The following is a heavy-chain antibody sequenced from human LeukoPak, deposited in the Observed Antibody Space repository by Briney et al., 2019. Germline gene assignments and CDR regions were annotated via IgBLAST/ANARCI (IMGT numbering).Heavy chain of an antibody. Sequence: AAVKVSCKASVGSFSSYAICWVRPAPGQGLGWMGRIILILGIANYAQKLQGRVTITADKSTSTAYMELSSLRSEDTAVYYCARAYCSGGSCYVYGMDVWGQGTTVTVSS. V-gene: IGHV1-69*04. CDR1: VGSFSSYA. J-gene: IGHJ6*02. D-gene: IGHD2-15*01. CDR2: IILILGIA. CDR3: ARAYCSGGSCYVYGMDV.